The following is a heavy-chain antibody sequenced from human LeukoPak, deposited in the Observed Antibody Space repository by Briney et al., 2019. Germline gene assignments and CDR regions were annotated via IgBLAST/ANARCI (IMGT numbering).Heavy chain of an antibody. J-gene: IGHJ4*02. CDR1: GGSISTYY. Sequence: PSETLSLTCTVSGGSISTYYWSWIRQPPGKGLEWIGYIHYSRSTKYNPSLKSRVTISVDTSKNQFSLKLSSVTAADTAVYYCAREERGCFDYWGQGTLVTVSS. CDR2: IHYSRST. CDR3: AREERGCFDY. V-gene: IGHV4-59*01. D-gene: IGHD1-26*01.